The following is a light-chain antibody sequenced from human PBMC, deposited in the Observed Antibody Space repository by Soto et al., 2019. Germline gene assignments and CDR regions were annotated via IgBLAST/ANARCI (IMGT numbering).Light chain of an antibody. Sequence: ELVLTQSRATLSVSPGEKATLSFRASQSVSTNLAWYQQKPGQAPRLLIYGASSRATGIPDRFSGSGSGTDFTLTISSLEPEDSAVYYCQQRNMWPITFGQGTRLEI. CDR3: QQRNMWPIT. V-gene: IGKV3-11*01. CDR1: QSVSTN. J-gene: IGKJ5*01. CDR2: GAS.